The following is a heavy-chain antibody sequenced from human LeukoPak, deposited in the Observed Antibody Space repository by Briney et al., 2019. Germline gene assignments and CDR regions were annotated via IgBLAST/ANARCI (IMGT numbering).Heavy chain of an antibody. CDR1: GYTFTSYD. V-gene: IGHV1-8*01. CDR2: MNPNSGNT. J-gene: IGHJ6*03. D-gene: IGHD1-26*01. Sequence: GASVKVSCKASGYTFTSYDINWVRQATGQGLEWMGWMNPNSGNTGYAQKFQGRVTITRNTSISTAYMELSSLRSEDTAVYYCARGMRWELLRRDHYYYYMDVWGKGATVTVSS. CDR3: ARGMRWELLRRDHYYYYMDV.